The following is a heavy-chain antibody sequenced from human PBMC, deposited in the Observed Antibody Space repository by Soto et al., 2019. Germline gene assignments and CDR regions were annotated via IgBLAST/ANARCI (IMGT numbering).Heavy chain of an antibody. Sequence: SETLSLTCAVYGGSFSGYYWSWIRQPPGKGLEWIGEINHSGSTNYNPSLKSRVTISVDTSKNQFSLKLSSVTAADTAVYYCARSYYDILTGYYNVPDYYYGMDVWGQGTTVTVSS. V-gene: IGHV4-34*01. CDR3: ARSYYDILTGYYNVPDYYYGMDV. J-gene: IGHJ6*02. D-gene: IGHD3-9*01. CDR1: GGSFSGYY. CDR2: INHSGST.